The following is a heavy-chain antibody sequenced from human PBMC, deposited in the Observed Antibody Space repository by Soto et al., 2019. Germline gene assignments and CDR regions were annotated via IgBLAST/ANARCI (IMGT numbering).Heavy chain of an antibody. V-gene: IGHV3-66*01. J-gene: IGHJ6*03. D-gene: IGHD3-10*01. Sequence: GGSLRLSCAASGFTVSSNYMSWVRQAPGKGLEWVSVIYSGGSTYYADSVKGRFTISRDNSKNTLYLQMNSLRAEDTAVYYCASGILLWFGELSAYMDVWGKGTTVTVSS. CDR2: IYSGGST. CDR1: GFTVSSNY. CDR3: ASGILLWFGELSAYMDV.